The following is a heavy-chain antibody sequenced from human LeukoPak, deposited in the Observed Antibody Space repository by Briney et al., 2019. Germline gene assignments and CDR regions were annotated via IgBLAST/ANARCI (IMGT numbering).Heavy chain of an antibody. J-gene: IGHJ5*02. CDR1: GYSFPNYW. V-gene: IGHV5-51*01. Sequence: GEALQISSKGSGYSFPNYWIGWGRPMPGKGLEWMGIIYPGDSHTRYSPSFQDQVTISVDKSISTAYLQWSSLKASDTAMYYCARGPYAYTSSATLGSYNWFDPWGQGSLVTVSS. CDR2: IYPGDSHT. CDR3: ARGPYAYTSSATLGSYNWFDP. D-gene: IGHD2-2*02.